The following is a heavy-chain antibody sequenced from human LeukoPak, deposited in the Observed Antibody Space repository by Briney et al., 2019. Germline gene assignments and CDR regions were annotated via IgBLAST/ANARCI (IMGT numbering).Heavy chain of an antibody. Sequence: SETLSLTCAVYGGSFRGYYWSWIRQPPGKGLEWIGEINHSGSTNYNPSLKSRVTISVDTSKNQFSLKLSSVTAADTAVYYCARRANYYYDSSGYYRHRKYYFDYWGQGTLVTVSS. CDR2: INHSGST. D-gene: IGHD3-22*01. CDR1: GGSFRGYY. J-gene: IGHJ4*02. V-gene: IGHV4-34*01. CDR3: ARRANYYYDSSGYYRHRKYYFDY.